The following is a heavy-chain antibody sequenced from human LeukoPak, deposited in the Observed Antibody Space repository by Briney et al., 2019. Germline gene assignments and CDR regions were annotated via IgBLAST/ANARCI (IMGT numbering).Heavy chain of an antibody. Sequence: SETLSLTCAVYGGSFSGYYWSWIRQPPGKGLEWIGEINHSGSTNYNPSLKSRVTISVDTSKNQFSLKLSSVTAADTAVYYCARRWVPAALDYWGQGTLVTVSS. CDR2: INHSGST. CDR1: GGSFSGYY. D-gene: IGHD2-2*01. V-gene: IGHV4-34*01. CDR3: ARRWVPAALDY. J-gene: IGHJ4*02.